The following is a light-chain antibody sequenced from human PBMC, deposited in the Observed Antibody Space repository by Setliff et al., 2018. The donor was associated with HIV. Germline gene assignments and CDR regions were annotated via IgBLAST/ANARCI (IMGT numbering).Light chain of an antibody. CDR3: SSYTSISTWV. CDR2: DVS. Sequence: QSVLTQPASVSGSPGQSITISCTGTSSDVGGYNYVSWYQQHPGKAPKLIIYDVSKRPSGVSNRFSASKSGNTASLTISGLQAEDEADYYCSSYTSISTWVFGGGTKVTVL. V-gene: IGLV2-14*01. J-gene: IGLJ3*02. CDR1: SSDVGGYNY.